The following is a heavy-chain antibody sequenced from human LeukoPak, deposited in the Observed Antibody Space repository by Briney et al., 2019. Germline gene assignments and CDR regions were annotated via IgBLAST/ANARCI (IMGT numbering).Heavy chain of an antibody. Sequence: GASVKVSCKASGGTFSDYAINWVRQAPGQGLEWMGVIVPMFGTPNYAQKFQGRVMISADKSTNTAYMELSSLKSEDTAVYFCVRGGDFGDYVFDYWGQGTLVTVSS. D-gene: IGHD4-17*01. CDR3: VRGGDFGDYVFDY. V-gene: IGHV1-69*06. CDR2: IVPMFGTP. J-gene: IGHJ4*02. CDR1: GGTFSDYA.